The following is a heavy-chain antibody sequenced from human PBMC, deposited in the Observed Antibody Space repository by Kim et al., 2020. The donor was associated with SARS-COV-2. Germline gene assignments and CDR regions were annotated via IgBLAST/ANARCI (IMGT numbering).Heavy chain of an antibody. CDR3: AKAKYSSGPTGFDY. D-gene: IGHD3-22*01. V-gene: IGHV3-30*04. J-gene: IGHJ4*02. CDR2: ISYDGSNK. CDR1: GFTFSTYA. Sequence: GGSLRLSCAASGFTFSTYAMHWVRQAPGKGLEWVAVISYDGSNKYYADSVKGRFTISRDNSRNTLYLQMNSPRAEDTAVYYCAKAKYSSGPTGFDYWGQGTLVTVSS.